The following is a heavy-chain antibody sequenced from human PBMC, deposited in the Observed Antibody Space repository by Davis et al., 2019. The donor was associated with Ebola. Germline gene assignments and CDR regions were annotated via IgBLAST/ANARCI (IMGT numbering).Heavy chain of an antibody. D-gene: IGHD6-13*01. CDR1: GYTFTGYY. CDR3: ARGNAAAGGY. CDR2: INTNTGNP. J-gene: IGHJ4*02. V-gene: IGHV7-4-1*02. Sequence: ASVKVSCKASGYTFTGYYMHWVRQAPGQGLGWMGWINTNTGNPTYAQGFTGRFVFSLDTSVSTAYLQISSLKAEDTAVYYCARGNAAAGGYWGQGTLVTVSS.